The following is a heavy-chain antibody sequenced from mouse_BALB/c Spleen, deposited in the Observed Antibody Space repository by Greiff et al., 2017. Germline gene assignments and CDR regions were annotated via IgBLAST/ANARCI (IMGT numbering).Heavy chain of an antibody. V-gene: IGHV5-17*02. J-gene: IGHJ3*01. Sequence: EVQLQESGGGLVQPGGSRKLSCAASGFTFSSFGMHWIRQAPEKGLEWVAYISSGSSTIYYADTVKGRFTISRDNPKNTLFLQMTSLRSEDTAMYYCARVATMITTVFAYWGQGTLVTVSA. D-gene: IGHD2-4*01. CDR2: ISSGSSTI. CDR3: ARVATMITTVFAY. CDR1: GFTFSSFG.